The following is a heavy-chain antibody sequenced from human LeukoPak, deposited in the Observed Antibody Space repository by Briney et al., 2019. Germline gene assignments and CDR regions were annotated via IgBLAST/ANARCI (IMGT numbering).Heavy chain of an antibody. CDR2: ISGDGGST. Sequence: PGGSLRLSCAAPGFIFNDYAIHWVRQAPGKGLEWVSLISGDGGSTFYADSVRGRFTISRDNSKNSLYLQMSSLRSDDTAFYYCARESASSGWYDCWGQGTLVTVSS. J-gene: IGHJ5*01. CDR3: ARESASSGWYDC. V-gene: IGHV3-43*02. D-gene: IGHD3-22*01. CDR1: GFIFNDYA.